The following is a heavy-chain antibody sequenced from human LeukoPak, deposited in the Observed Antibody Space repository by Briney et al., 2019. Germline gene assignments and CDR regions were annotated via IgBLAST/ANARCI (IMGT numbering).Heavy chain of an antibody. CDR1: GFTFSSYA. CDR2: ISYDGSNK. Sequence: GRSLRLSCAASGFTFSSYAMHWVRQAPGKGLEWVAVISYDGSNKYYADSVKGRFTISRDNSKNTLYLQMNSLRAEDTAVYYCARDGPRVPTIFGTFDSWGQGTLVTVSS. D-gene: IGHD3-3*01. CDR3: ARDGPRVPTIFGTFDS. J-gene: IGHJ5*01. V-gene: IGHV3-30-3*01.